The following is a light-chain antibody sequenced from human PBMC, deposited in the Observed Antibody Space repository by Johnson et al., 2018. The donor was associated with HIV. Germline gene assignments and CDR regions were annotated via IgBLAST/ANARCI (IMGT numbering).Light chain of an antibody. CDR3: GKWDTSLSAGGV. CDR1: SSNIGNNY. V-gene: IGLV1-51*02. Sequence: QSVLTQPPSVSAAPGQKVTISCSGSSSNIGNNYVSWYQQLPGTAPKLLIYENTKRPSGIPDLFSGSKSGTSATLGITGLQTGDEADYYCGKWDTSLSAGGVFGTGTKFTVL. CDR2: ENT. J-gene: IGLJ1*01.